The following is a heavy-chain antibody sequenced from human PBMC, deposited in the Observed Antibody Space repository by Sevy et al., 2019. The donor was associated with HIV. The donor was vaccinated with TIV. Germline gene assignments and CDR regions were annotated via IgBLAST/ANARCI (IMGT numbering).Heavy chain of an antibody. V-gene: IGHV1-24*01. CDR3: ATLGSQPLLPRGLYYYYILDV. CDR2: FDPEDGET. D-gene: IGHD2-15*01. Sequence: ASVKVSCNVSGYILTELSMHWVRQAPGKGLEGMGGFDPEDGETIYAQKFQGRVTMTEDTSTDTAYMELGSLRSEDTAVYYCATLGSQPLLPRGLYYYYILDVWGQGTTVTVSS. J-gene: IGHJ6*02. CDR1: GYILTELS.